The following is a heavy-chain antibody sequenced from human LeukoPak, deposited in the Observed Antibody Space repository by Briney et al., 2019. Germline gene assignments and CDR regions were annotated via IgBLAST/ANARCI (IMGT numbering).Heavy chain of an antibody. Sequence: ASAKVSCKASGYTYTNYGISWVRQAPGQGLEWMGWISPYNGNTHYAQKFQGRVTMTTDTSTSTVYMERRSLRSDDTAVYYCAGLGYGANFIHYWVQGTLVTDCS. CDR1: GYTYTNYG. V-gene: IGHV1-18*01. J-gene: IGHJ4*02. CDR2: ISPYNGNT. CDR3: AGLGYGANFIHY. D-gene: IGHD4-23*01.